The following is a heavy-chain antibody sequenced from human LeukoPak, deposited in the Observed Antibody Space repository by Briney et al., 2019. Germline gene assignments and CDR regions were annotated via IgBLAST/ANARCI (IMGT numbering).Heavy chain of an antibody. Sequence: PSETLSLTGAVYGGSFSGYYWSWIRQPPGKGLEWIGEINHSGSTNYNPSLKSRVTISVDTSKNQFSLKLSSVTAADTAVYYYARAPPYSSSWTDASFDYWGQGTLVTVSS. CDR3: ARAPPYSSSWTDASFDY. CDR1: GGSFSGYY. CDR2: INHSGST. J-gene: IGHJ4*02. D-gene: IGHD6-13*01. V-gene: IGHV4-34*01.